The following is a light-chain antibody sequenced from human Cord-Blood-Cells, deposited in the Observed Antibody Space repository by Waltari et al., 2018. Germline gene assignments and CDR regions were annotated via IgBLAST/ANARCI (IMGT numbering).Light chain of an antibody. J-gene: IGLJ3*02. CDR3: QSYDSSNWV. CDR1: SGSIASNY. Sequence: SESPGKTVTISCTRSSGSIASNYVQWYPQRPGSSPTTVIYEDNQRPSGVPDRFSGSIDSSSNSASLTISGLKTEDEADYYCQSYDSSNWVFGGGTKLTVL. CDR2: EDN. V-gene: IGLV6-57*01.